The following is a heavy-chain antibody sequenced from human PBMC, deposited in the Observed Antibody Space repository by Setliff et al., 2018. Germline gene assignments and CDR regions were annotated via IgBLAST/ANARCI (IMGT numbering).Heavy chain of an antibody. CDR3: ARSGPYGMGVGNSGWYYRDY. V-gene: IGHV1-69*13. CDR1: GGTFSSYA. J-gene: IGHJ4*02. D-gene: IGHD6-19*01. Sequence: ASVKVSCKASGGTFSSYAISWVRQAPGQGLEWMGGIIPIFGTANYAQKFQGRVTITADEATSTAYMELSSLRSEDTAVYYCARSGPYGMGVGNSGWYYRDYWGQGTLVTVSS. CDR2: IIPIFGTA.